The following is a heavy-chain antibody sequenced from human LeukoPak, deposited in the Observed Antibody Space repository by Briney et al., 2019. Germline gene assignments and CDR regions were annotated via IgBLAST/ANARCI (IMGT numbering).Heavy chain of an antibody. CDR2: ISSSSSYI. CDR3: ARGAVVPYCSSTSCRAYYFDY. Sequence: GGSLRLSCGASGFTFSSYSMNWVRQAPGKGLEWVSSISSSSSYIYYADSVKGRFTISRDNAKNSLYLQMNSLRAEDTAVYYCARGAVVPYCSSTSCRAYYFDYWGQGTLVTVSS. D-gene: IGHD2-2*01. CDR1: GFTFSSYS. V-gene: IGHV3-21*01. J-gene: IGHJ4*02.